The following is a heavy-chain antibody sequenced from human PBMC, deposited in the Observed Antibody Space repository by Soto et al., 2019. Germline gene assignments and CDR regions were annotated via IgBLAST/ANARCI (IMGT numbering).Heavy chain of an antibody. Sequence: EVQLVESGGGLVQPGGSLRLSCAASGFTFDDYAMHWVRQAPGKGLEWVSGISWNSGSIDYADSVKGRFTISRDNAKNSLYLQMNSLRAEDTALYYCVKDSAYYYDYWGQGILVTVSS. D-gene: IGHD3-10*01. V-gene: IGHV3-9*01. J-gene: IGHJ4*02. CDR1: GFTFDDYA. CDR2: ISWNSGSI. CDR3: VKDSAYYYDY.